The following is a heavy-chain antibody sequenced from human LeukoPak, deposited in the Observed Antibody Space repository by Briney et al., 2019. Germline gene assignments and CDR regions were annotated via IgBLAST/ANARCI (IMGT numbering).Heavy chain of an antibody. CDR3: ARGTHQDYYGSGSYLFDY. Sequence: GRSLSLSCAVSGFTFSSYSMKWGCQAPGKGLGWISYVSYSSSTIYYADYVKGRFPISRDNAKNSLYLQMNSLRDEDTAVYYCARGTHQDYYGSGSYLFDYWGQGTLVTVSS. J-gene: IGHJ4*02. CDR2: VSYSSSTI. CDR1: GFTFSSYS. V-gene: IGHV3-48*02. D-gene: IGHD3-10*01.